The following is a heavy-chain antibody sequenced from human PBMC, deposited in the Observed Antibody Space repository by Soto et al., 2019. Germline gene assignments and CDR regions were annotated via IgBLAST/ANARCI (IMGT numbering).Heavy chain of an antibody. CDR2: ISYYGSNK. Sequence: GGSLRLSCAASGFTFSSYGMHWVRQAPGKGLKWVAVISYYGSNKYYADSVKGRFTISRDNAKNTLYLQMNSLRAEDTAVYYCAKGGGKTIDYWGQGTLVTVSS. CDR3: AKGGGKTIDY. D-gene: IGHD2-15*01. J-gene: IGHJ4*02. CDR1: GFTFSSYG. V-gene: IGHV3-30*18.